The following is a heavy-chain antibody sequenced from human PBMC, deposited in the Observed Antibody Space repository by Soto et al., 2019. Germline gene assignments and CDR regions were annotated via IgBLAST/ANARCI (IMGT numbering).Heavy chain of an antibody. CDR2: IWYDGSNK. V-gene: IGHV3-33*01. CDR1: EFTFSNYG. Sequence: QLQLVESGGGVVQPGRSLRLSCAASEFTFSNYGMHWVRQAPGKGLEWVAVIWYDGSNKYYADSVKGRFTISRDNSKNTLYLQMNRLRAEDTAVYYCARDDIPGRAVAIYGMDVWGQGTTVTDSS. D-gene: IGHD6-19*01. CDR3: ARDDIPGRAVAIYGMDV. J-gene: IGHJ6*02.